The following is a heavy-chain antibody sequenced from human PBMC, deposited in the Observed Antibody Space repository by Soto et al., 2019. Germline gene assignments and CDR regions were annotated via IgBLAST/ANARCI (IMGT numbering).Heavy chain of an antibody. CDR3: AKDDFSSGWPILFDY. J-gene: IGHJ4*02. CDR1: GFTFSSYA. V-gene: IGHV3-23*01. D-gene: IGHD6-19*01. CDR2: ISGSGGST. Sequence: QSGGSLRLSCAASGFTFSSYAMSWVRQAPGKGLEWVSAISGSGGSTYYADSVKGRFTISRDNSKNTLYLQMNSLRAEDTAVYYCAKDDFSSGWPILFDYWGQGTLVTVSS.